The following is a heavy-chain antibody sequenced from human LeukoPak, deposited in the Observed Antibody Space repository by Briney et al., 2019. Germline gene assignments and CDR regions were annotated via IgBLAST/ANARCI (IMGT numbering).Heavy chain of an antibody. D-gene: IGHD2-2*02. V-gene: IGHV1-69*13. CDR1: GGTFSSYA. J-gene: IGHJ6*03. CDR3: ARDRKQTDCSSTSCYTYYYYYMDV. CDR2: IIPIFGTA. Sequence: SVKVSCKASGGTFSSYAISWVRQAPGQGLEWMGGIIPIFGTANYAQKFQGRVTITADESTSTAYMELSSLRSEDTDVYYCARDRKQTDCSSTSCYTYYYYYMDVWGKGTTVTVSS.